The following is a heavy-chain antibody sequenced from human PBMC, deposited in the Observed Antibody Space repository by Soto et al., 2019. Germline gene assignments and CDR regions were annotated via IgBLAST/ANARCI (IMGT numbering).Heavy chain of an antibody. V-gene: IGHV3-48*01. CDR1: GFTFSSYS. Sequence: EVQLVESGGGLVQPGGSLRLSCAASGFTFSSYSMNWVRQAPGKGLEWVSYISSSSSTIYYADSVKGRFTISRGNAKNSLYLQMNSLRAEDTAVYYCARDPGGRYCSGGSCLRWGQGTLVTVSS. J-gene: IGHJ4*02. CDR2: ISSSSSTI. CDR3: ARDPGGRYCSGGSCLR. D-gene: IGHD2-15*01.